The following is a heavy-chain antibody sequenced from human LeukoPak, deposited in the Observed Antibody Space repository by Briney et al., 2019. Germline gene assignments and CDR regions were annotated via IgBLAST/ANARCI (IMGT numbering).Heavy chain of an antibody. J-gene: IGHJ4*02. D-gene: IGHD3-22*01. CDR1: GYTFTSYG. V-gene: IGHV1-18*01. CDR3: ARAANYYDSSGYYC. CDR2: ISAYNGNT. Sequence: VASVKVSCKASGYTFTSYGTSWVRQAPGQGLEWMGWISAYNGNTNYAQKLQGRVTMTTDTSTSIAYMELRSLRSDDTAVYYCARAANYYDSSGYYCWGQGTLVTVSS.